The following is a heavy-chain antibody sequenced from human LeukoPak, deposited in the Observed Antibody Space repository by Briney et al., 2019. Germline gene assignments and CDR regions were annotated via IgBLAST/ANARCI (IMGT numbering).Heavy chain of an antibody. CDR2: IKQDGSEK. CDR3: ARDYYDSSGYYYRLAFDI. D-gene: IGHD3-22*01. CDR1: GFTFSSYW. V-gene: IGHV3-7*01. J-gene: IGHJ3*02. Sequence: RGSLRLSCAASGFTFSSYWMSWVRQAPGKGLEWVANIKQDGSEKYYVDSVKGRFTISRDNAKNSLYLQMNSLRAEDTAVYYCARDYYDSSGYYYRLAFDIWGQGTMVTVSS.